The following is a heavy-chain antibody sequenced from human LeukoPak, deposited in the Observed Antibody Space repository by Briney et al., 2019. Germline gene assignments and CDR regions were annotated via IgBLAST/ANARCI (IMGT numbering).Heavy chain of an antibody. CDR3: ARAVDTAPRD. Sequence: SETLSLTCTVSGDSISSGDYYWSWIRQPAGKGLEWIGYIYYSGSTNYNPSLKSRVTISVDTSKNQFSLKLSSVTAADTAVYYCARAVDTAPRDWGQGTLVTVSS. CDR1: GDSISSGDYY. CDR2: IYYSGST. V-gene: IGHV4-61*10. D-gene: IGHD5-18*01. J-gene: IGHJ4*02.